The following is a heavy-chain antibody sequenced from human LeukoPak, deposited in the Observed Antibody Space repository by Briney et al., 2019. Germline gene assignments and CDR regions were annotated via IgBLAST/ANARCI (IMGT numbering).Heavy chain of an antibody. J-gene: IGHJ3*02. CDR3: ARGAPSGSSGAFDI. CDR1: GGTFSSYA. Sequence: GASVKVSCKASGGTFSSYAISWVRQAPGQGLEWMGRIIPILGIANYAQKFQGRVTITADKSTSTAYMELSSLRSEDTDVYYCARGAPSGSSGAFDIWGQGTMVTVSS. V-gene: IGHV1-69*04. D-gene: IGHD1-26*01. CDR2: IIPILGIA.